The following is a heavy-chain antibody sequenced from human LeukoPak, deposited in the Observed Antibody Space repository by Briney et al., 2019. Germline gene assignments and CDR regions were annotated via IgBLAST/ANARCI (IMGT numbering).Heavy chain of an antibody. CDR1: GFTFDDYA. V-gene: IGHV3-9*01. CDR3: AKEEKNYYYGMDV. J-gene: IGHJ6*02. Sequence: PGGSLRLSCAASGFTFDDYAMHWVRQAPGKGLEWVSGISWNSGSIGYADSVKGRFTISRDNAKNSLYPQMNSLRAEDTALYYCAKEEKNYYYGMDVWGQGTTVTVSS. CDR2: ISWNSGSI.